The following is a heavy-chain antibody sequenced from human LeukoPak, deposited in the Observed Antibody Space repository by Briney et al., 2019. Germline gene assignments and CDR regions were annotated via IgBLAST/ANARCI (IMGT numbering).Heavy chain of an antibody. CDR1: GFTFSSYA. CDR3: AKDTGSISPGVNAFDI. D-gene: IGHD1-14*01. Sequence: PGGSLRLSCAASGFTFSSYAMSWVRQAPGKGLEWGSGISGSGGSTYYADSVKGRFTISRDNSKNTLYLQMNSLRAEDTAVYYCAKDTGSISPGVNAFDIWRQGTMVTVSS. J-gene: IGHJ3*02. CDR2: ISGSGGST. V-gene: IGHV3-23*01.